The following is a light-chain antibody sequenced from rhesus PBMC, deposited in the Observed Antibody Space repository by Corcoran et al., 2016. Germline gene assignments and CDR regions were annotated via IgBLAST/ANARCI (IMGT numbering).Light chain of an antibody. J-gene: IGKJ1*01. CDR3: MQHKALPRT. CDR1: QSLLHTDGSTY. V-gene: IGKV2-61*01. CDR2: GGS. Sequence: DIVMTQTPLSLPVTPGEPASISCRSSQSLLHTDGSTYLDWYLQKPGQSPQLLIYGGSNRASGVPDRFSGSWSGSDFTLKISKVEAEDVGVYYCMQHKALPRTFGQGTKVEIK.